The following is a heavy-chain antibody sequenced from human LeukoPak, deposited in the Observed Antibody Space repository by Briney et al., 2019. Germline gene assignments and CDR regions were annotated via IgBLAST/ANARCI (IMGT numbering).Heavy chain of an antibody. D-gene: IGHD6-13*01. CDR2: IYYSGST. J-gene: IGHJ5*02. CDR1: GGSISSYY. V-gene: IGHV4-59*01. CDR3: AREEIAAAGDNWFDP. Sequence: SETLSLTCTVSGGSISSYYWSWIRQPPGKGLEWIGYIYYSGSTNYNPSLKSRVTMSVDTSKNQFSLKLSSVTAADTAVYYCAREEIAAAGDNWFDPWGQGTLVTVSS.